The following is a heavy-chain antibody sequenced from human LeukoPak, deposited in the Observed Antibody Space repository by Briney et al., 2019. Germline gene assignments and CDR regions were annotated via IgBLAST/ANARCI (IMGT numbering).Heavy chain of an antibody. D-gene: IGHD2-2*01. CDR3: ARVRDCSSTSCYGWDY. CDR2: IIPIFGTA. CDR1: GGTFSSYA. V-gene: IGHV1-69*05. J-gene: IGHJ4*02. Sequence: SVTVSCKASGGTFSSYAISWVRQAPGQGLEWMGGIIPIFGTANYAQKFQGRVTITTDESTSTAYMELSSLRSEDTAVYYCARVRDCSSTSCYGWDYWGQGTLVTVSS.